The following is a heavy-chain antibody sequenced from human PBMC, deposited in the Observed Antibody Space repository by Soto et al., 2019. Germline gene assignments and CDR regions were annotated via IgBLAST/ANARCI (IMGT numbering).Heavy chain of an antibody. Sequence: GSLRLSCAASGFTFSSYAMHWVRQAPGKGLEWVAVISYDGSNKYYADSVEGRFTISRDNSKNTLYLQMNSLRAEDTAVYYCARDGGGPDYWGQGTLVTVSS. J-gene: IGHJ4*02. V-gene: IGHV3-30-3*01. CDR3: ARDGGGPDY. CDR2: ISYDGSNK. CDR1: GFTFSSYA. D-gene: IGHD1-26*01.